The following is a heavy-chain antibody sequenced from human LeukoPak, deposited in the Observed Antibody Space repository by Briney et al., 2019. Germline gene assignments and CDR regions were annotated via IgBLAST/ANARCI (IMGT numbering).Heavy chain of an antibody. Sequence: GGSLRLSCAASGFTFSSYAMHWVRQAPGKGLEWVAVISYDGSNKNYADSVKGRFTISRDNAKNSLYLQMNSLRAEDTAVYYCAELGITMIGGVWGKGTTVTISS. CDR3: AELGITMIGGV. D-gene: IGHD3-10*02. CDR2: ISYDGSNK. V-gene: IGHV3-30*04. CDR1: GFTFSSYA. J-gene: IGHJ6*04.